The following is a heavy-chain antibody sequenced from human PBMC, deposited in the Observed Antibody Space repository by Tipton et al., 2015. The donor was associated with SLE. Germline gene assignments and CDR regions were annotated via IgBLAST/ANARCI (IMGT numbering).Heavy chain of an antibody. CDR2: INHSGRT. CDR1: GGSISSYY. D-gene: IGHD4-17*01. V-gene: IGHV4-34*01. CDR3: ATRIEPDYGDYVYAFDI. J-gene: IGHJ3*02. Sequence: TLSLTCTVSGGSISSYYWSWIRQPPGKGLEWIGEINHSGRTNYNPSLKSRVTISEDTSKNQFSLKLSSVTAADTAVYYCATRIEPDYGDYVYAFDIWGQGTMVTVSS.